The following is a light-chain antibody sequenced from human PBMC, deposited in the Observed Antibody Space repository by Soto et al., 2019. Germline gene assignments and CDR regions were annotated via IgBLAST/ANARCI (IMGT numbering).Light chain of an antibody. V-gene: IGKV1-5*01. Sequence: DIQMTQFPSTLSASVGDRVTITCRASQTTNTWLAWYQQKPGTAPKLLIYDASSLEGGVPSRFSASGSGTEFTLTISSLQPDDLAKYSSHPYINNPSPLGPGTNVDIK. CDR2: DAS. J-gene: IGKJ3*01. CDR1: QTTNTW. CDR3: HPYINNPSP.